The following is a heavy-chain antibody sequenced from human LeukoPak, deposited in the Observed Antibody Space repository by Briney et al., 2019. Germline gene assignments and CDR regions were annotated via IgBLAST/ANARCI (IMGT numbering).Heavy chain of an antibody. V-gene: IGHV3-30*03. D-gene: IGHD5-12*01. CDR3: ARGPSGYPDYYYMDV. CDR2: ISYDGSNK. J-gene: IGHJ6*03. CDR1: GFTFSSYG. Sequence: GRSLRLSCAASGFTFSSYGMHWVRQAPGKGLEWVAVISYDGSNKYYADSVKGRFTISRDNSKNTLYLQMNSLRAEDTAVYYCARGPSGYPDYYYMDVWGKGTTVTVSS.